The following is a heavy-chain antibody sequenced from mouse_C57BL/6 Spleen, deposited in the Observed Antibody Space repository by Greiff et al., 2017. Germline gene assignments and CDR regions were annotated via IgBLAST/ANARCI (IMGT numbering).Heavy chain of an antibody. D-gene: IGHD2-4*01. J-gene: IGHJ4*01. V-gene: IGHV2-2*01. CDR1: GFSLTSYG. CDR3: ARNSGDYDGSLYAMDY. CDR2: IWSGGST. Sequence: ESGPGLVQPSQSLSITCTVSGFSLTSYGVHWVRQSPGKGLEWLGVIWSGGSTDYNAAFISRLSISKDNSKSQVFFKMNSLQADDTAIYYCARNSGDYDGSLYAMDYWGQGTSVTVSS.